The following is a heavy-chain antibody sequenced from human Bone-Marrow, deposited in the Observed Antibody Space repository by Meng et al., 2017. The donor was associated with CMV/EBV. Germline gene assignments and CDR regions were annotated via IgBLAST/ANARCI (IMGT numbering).Heavy chain of an antibody. V-gene: IGHV3-7*03. Sequence: GESLKISCAASGFMFSGYWMTWVRQAPGAGLEWVANINQGGSERYYLDSVKGRFTISRDNAKNSLYLQMNSLRAEDTALYYCAKAYYDFWSGYYMDVWGQGTTVTVSS. CDR2: INQGGSER. D-gene: IGHD3-3*01. J-gene: IGHJ6*02. CDR1: GFMFSGYW. CDR3: AKAYYDFWSGYYMDV.